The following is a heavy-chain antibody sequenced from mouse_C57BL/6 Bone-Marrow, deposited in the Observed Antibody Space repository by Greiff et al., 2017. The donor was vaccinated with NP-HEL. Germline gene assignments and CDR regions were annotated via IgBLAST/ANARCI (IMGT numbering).Heavy chain of an antibody. CDR3: ARDDGYYVLFDY. D-gene: IGHD2-3*01. CDR2: IDPSDSET. CDR1: GYTFTSYW. Sequence: VQLQQPGAELVRPGSSVKLSCKASGYTFTSYWMHWVKQRPIQGLEWIGNIDPSDSETHYNQKFKDKATLTVDKSSSTAYMQLSSLTSEDSAVYYCARDDGYYVLFDYGGQGTTLTVTS. J-gene: IGHJ2*01. V-gene: IGHV1-52*01.